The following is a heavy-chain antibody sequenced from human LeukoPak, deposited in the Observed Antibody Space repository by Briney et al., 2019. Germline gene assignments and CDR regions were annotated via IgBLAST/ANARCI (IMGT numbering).Heavy chain of an antibody. J-gene: IGHJ3*02. CDR1: GYSISTAYY. CDR2: ISHSGST. V-gene: IGHV4-38-2*02. Sequence: SETLSLTCTVSGYSISTAYYWNWIRQSPEKGLEWIGSISHSGSTSYYPSLQSRVTISIDTSKNQFSLNLSSVTAADTAVYYCARDRWSGSYSGLDAFDIWGQGTMVTVSS. CDR3: ARDRWSGSYSGLDAFDI. D-gene: IGHD1-26*01.